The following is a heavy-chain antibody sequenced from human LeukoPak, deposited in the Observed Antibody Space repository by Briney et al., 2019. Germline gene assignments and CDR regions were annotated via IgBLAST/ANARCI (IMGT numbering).Heavy chain of an antibody. J-gene: IGHJ4*02. CDR2: IKSKTDGGTT. Sequence: SGGSLRLSCAASGFTFSNAWMSWVRQAPGKGLEWVGRIKSKTDGGTTDYAAPVKGRFTISRDDSKNTLYLQMNSLKTEDTAVYYCTTGIVGATGGRGYWGQGTLVTVSS. D-gene: IGHD1-26*01. CDR1: GFTFSNAW. CDR3: TTGIVGATGGRGY. V-gene: IGHV3-15*01.